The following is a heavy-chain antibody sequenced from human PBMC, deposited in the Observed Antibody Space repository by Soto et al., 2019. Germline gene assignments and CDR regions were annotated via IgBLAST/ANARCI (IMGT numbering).Heavy chain of an antibody. CDR2: IYYSGST. J-gene: IGHJ5*02. D-gene: IGHD2-15*01. CDR3: ARHDLELCSGGSCYENWFDP. Sequence: PSETLSLTCTVSGGSISSYYWSWIRQPPGKGLDWIGYIYYSGSTNYNPSLKSRVTISVDTSKNQFSLKLSSVTAADTAVYYCARHDLELCSGGSCYENWFDPWGQGTLVTVSS. V-gene: IGHV4-59*01. CDR1: GGSISSYY.